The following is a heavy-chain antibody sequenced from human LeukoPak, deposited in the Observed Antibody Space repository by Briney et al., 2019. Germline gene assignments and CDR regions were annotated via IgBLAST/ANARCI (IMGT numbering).Heavy chain of an antibody. Sequence: PSETLSLTCAVYGGSFSGYYWSWIRQPPGKGLEWIGEINHSGSTNYNPCLKSRVTISVDTSKNQFSLKLSSVTAADTAVYYCARRVVRGPRGGYFDYWGQGTLVTVSS. J-gene: IGHJ4*02. V-gene: IGHV4-34*01. D-gene: IGHD3-10*01. CDR1: GGSFSGYY. CDR3: ARRVVRGPRGGYFDY. CDR2: INHSGST.